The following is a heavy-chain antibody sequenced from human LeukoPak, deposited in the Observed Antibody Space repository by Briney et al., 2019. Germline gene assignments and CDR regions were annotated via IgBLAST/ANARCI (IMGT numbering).Heavy chain of an antibody. V-gene: IGHV3-33*01. CDR1: GFTFSSYG. CDR3: AREGFIAAAGTYYYGMDV. CDR2: IWYDGSNK. J-gene: IGHJ6*02. Sequence: GGSLRLSCAASGFTFSSYGMHWVRQAPGKGLEWVAVIWYDGSNKYYADSVKGRFTISRDNSKNTLYLQMNSLRAEDTAVYYCAREGFIAAAGTYYYGMDVWGQGTTVTVSS. D-gene: IGHD6-13*01.